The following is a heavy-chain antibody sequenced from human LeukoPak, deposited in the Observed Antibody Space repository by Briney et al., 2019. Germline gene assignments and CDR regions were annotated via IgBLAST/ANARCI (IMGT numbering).Heavy chain of an antibody. D-gene: IGHD4-17*01. CDR3: ARALNDYGDLDHFDY. Sequence: GGSLRLSCAASGFTFSDYYMSWIRQAPGKGLEWVSYISSSGSTIYYADSVKGRFTISRDNAKNSLYLQMNSLRAEDTAVYYCARALNDYGDLDHFDYWGQGTLVTVPS. CDR2: ISSSGSTI. CDR1: GFTFSDYY. J-gene: IGHJ4*02. V-gene: IGHV3-11*01.